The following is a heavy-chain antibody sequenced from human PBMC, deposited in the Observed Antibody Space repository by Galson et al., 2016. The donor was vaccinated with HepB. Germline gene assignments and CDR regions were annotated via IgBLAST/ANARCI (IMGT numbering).Heavy chain of an antibody. D-gene: IGHD3-9*01. CDR3: ARRTILTPYYDGMDV. CDR2: IDPGDSDT. Sequence: QSGAEVKKPGEPLKISCKGSGYSFTSYWIGWVRQMPGKGLEWMGIIDPGDSDTRYSPSFQGPVAISADKSISTAYLQWSSLKASGSAMYYCARRTILTPYYDGMDVWGQGTTVTVSS. J-gene: IGHJ6*02. CDR1: GYSFTSYW. V-gene: IGHV5-51*01.